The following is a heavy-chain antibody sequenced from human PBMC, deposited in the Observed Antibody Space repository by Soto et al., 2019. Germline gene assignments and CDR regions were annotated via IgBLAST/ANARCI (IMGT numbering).Heavy chain of an antibody. CDR1: GYTFTSYG. V-gene: IGHV1-18*01. J-gene: IGHJ4*02. Sequence: QVQLVQSGGEVKKPGASVKVSCKASGYTFTSYGISWVRQAPGQGLEWMGWISTHKGNTHYSQKLQGRDTMTTDTSTSTAYMELRSLGSDDTAVYYCARGWFGELLFDYWGQGTLVTVSS. CDR3: ARGWFGELLFDY. CDR2: ISTHKGNT. D-gene: IGHD3-10*01.